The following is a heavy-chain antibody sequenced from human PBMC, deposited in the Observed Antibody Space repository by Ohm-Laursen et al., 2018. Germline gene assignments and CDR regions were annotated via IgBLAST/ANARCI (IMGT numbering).Heavy chain of an antibody. CDR2: IYSGGST. J-gene: IGHJ4*02. D-gene: IGHD3-3*01. V-gene: IGHV3-53*01. CDR3: ARDLNYDFWSYLDY. CDR1: GFTVSSNY. Sequence: SLRLSCAASGFTVSSNYMTWVRQAPGKGLEGVSVIYSGGSTYYADSVKGRFIISRDNSKNTLYLQMNSLRAEDTAVYYCARDLNYDFWSYLDYWGQGTLVTVSS.